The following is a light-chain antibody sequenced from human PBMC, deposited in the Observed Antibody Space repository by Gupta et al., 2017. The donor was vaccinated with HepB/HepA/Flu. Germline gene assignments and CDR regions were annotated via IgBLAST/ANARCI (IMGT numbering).Light chain of an antibody. CDR3: QQCDNSPLT. CDR1: QSVKGY. V-gene: IGKV3-11*01. Sequence: VLIHSPASPSLSPGETSTLSCRTIQSVKGYLAWYQQKPGQPPRLLIYDVSCRATGIPDRFRGSGSGTDFTLTISSLEPEDFAVYYCQQCDNSPLTFGRGTKVEMK. CDR2: DVS. J-gene: IGKJ4*01.